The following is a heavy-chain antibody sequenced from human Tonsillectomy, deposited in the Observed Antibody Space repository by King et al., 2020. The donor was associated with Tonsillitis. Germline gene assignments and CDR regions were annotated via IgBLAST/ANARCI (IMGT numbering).Heavy chain of an antibody. Sequence: QVQLVESGGGVVQPGGSLRLSCAASGFTFSSYGMHWVRQAPGKGLEWVAFIRYDGSNKYYADSVKGRFTISRDNSKNTLYLQMNSLRAEDTAVYYCAKDHQDIVVVVAAKACFDSWGQGTLVTVSS. J-gene: IGHJ4*02. D-gene: IGHD2-15*01. V-gene: IGHV3-30*02. CDR1: GFTFSSYG. CDR3: AKDHQDIVVVVAAKACFDS. CDR2: IRYDGSNK.